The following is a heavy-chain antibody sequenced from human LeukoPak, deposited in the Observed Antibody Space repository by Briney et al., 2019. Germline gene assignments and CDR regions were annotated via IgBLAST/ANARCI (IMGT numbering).Heavy chain of an antibody. CDR3: ARLGPIAAAGTGDY. CDR1: GFTFSSYS. CDR2: ISSSSSTI. D-gene: IGHD6-13*01. V-gene: IGHV3-48*01. J-gene: IGHJ4*02. Sequence: GGSLRLSCAASGFTFSSYSMTWVRQAPGKGLEWVSYISSSSSTIYYADSVKGRFTISRDNAKNSLYLQMNSLRAEDTAVYYCARLGPIAAAGTGDYWGQGTLVTVSS.